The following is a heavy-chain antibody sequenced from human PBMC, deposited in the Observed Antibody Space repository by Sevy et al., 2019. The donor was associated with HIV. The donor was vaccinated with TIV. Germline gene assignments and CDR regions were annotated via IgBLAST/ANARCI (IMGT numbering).Heavy chain of an antibody. D-gene: IGHD1-7*01. CDR2: IRSKAYGGTT. V-gene: IGHV3-49*04. Sequence: GGSLRLSCTASGFTFGDYAMSWVRQAPGKGLEWVGFIRSKAYGGTTEYAASVKGRFTISRDDSKSIAYLQMNRLKTEDTAVYYCTVTGTTYGYWGQGTLVTVSS. J-gene: IGHJ4*02. CDR1: GFTFGDYA. CDR3: TVTGTTYGY.